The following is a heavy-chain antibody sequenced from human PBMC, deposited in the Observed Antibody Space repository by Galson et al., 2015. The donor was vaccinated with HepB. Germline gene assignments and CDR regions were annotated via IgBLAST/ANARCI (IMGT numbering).Heavy chain of an antibody. CDR1: GFIFSTFC. Sequence: SLRLSCEASGFIFSTFCMSWVRLAPGQGLEWVSGISGSGGTTYYADSLKGRFTISRDHSKNTLYLQLNSLRADDTAEYYCAKDRGVVTPYRGFDCWGQGTLVTVSS. V-gene: IGHV3-23*01. CDR3: AKDRGVVTPYRGFDC. CDR2: ISGSGGTT. J-gene: IGHJ4*02. D-gene: IGHD3-10*01.